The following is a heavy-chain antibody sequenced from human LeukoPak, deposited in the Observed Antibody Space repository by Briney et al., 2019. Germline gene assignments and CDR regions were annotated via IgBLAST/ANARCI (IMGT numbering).Heavy chain of an antibody. D-gene: IGHD3-3*01. J-gene: IGHJ5*02. CDR2: IYYSGST. Sequence: SETLSLTCTVSGGSISSSSYYWGWIRQPPGKGLEWIGSIYYSGSTYYNPSLKSRVTISVDTSKNQFSLKLSSVTAEDTAVYYCARGITIFGVRDNWFDPWGQGTLVTVSS. CDR1: GGSISSSSYY. V-gene: IGHV4-39*01. CDR3: ARGITIFGVRDNWFDP.